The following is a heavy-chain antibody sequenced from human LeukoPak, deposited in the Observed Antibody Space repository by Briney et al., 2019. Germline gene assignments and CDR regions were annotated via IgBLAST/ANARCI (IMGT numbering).Heavy chain of an antibody. J-gene: IGHJ4*02. CDR2: MNPNSGNT. D-gene: IGHD5-18*01. CDR3: ARGIKIQLWFLVGGQKTYYFDY. CDR1: GYTFTSYD. Sequence: ASVKVSCKASGYTFTSYDINWVRQATGQGLEWMGWMNPNSGNTGYAQKFQGRVTITRNTSISTAYMELSSLRSEDTAVYYCARGIKIQLWFLVGGQKTYYFDYWGQGTLVTVSS. V-gene: IGHV1-8*03.